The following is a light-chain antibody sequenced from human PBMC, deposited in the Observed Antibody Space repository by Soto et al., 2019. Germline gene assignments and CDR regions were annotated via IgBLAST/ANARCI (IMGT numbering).Light chain of an antibody. CDR3: QQYGSSPIT. CDR2: GAS. V-gene: IGKV3-20*01. Sequence: EIVLTQSPGTLSLTKGERATLSCRASQSVISNYLAWYQQKPGQPPRLLIYGASTRATGIPDRFSGSGSGTDFTLTISRLEPEDFAVYYCQQYGSSPITFGQGTRLEIK. CDR1: QSVISNY. J-gene: IGKJ5*01.